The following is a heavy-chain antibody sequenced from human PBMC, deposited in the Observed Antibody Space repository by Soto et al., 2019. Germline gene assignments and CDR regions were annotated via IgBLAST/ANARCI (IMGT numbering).Heavy chain of an antibody. D-gene: IGHD3-10*01. CDR1: GFTVSNNY. CDR3: APRGGGGGY. V-gene: IGHV3-53*01. CDR2: IYSGGYT. J-gene: IGHJ4*02. Sequence: EVQLVESGGGLIQPGGSLRLSCAVSGFTVSNNYMSWVRQAPGKGLEGVSVIYSGGYTAYGDSVKGRFTISRDNSKNNIFLKRKGRGAADGAFYYGAPRGGGGGYWGQGTLVTVSS.